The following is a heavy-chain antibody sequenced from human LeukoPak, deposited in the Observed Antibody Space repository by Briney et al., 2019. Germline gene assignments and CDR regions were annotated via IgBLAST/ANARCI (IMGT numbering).Heavy chain of an antibody. V-gene: IGHV3-11*05. CDR2: ISSSSSYT. CDR3: ARDNRGSGWYQYYFDY. Sequence: PAGSLRLSCAASGFTFSDYYMSWIRQAPGKGLEWVSYISSSSSYTNYADSVKGRFSISRDNAKNSLYLQMNSLRAEDTAVYYCARDNRGSGWYQYYFDYWGQGTLVTVSS. CDR1: GFTFSDYY. D-gene: IGHD6-19*01. J-gene: IGHJ4*02.